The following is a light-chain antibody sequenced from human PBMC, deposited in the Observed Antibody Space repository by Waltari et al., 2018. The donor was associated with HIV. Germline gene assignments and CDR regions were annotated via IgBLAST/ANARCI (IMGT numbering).Light chain of an antibody. CDR2: RNA. Sequence: QSGLSQPPSTSRPPGQRVVISCSGSSSNVGKTYVSWFQQLPGAAPRLLIERNARRPSGVPDRFTAAKSGTSASLVISGLRSDDEAEYFCASWDDALSSWLFGGGTKLTVL. CDR3: ASWDDALSSWL. V-gene: IGLV1-47*01. CDR1: SSNVGKTY. J-gene: IGLJ6*01.